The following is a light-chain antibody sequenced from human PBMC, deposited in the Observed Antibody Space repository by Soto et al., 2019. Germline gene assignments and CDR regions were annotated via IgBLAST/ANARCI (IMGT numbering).Light chain of an antibody. CDR1: QSINSE. Sequence: EIVMTQSPATLSLSPGERAALSCRASQSINSELAWYQQKPGQPPRLLIYGASTRATGVPARVTGSETGSEYTRTISGLQAEDFAAYYWQQGHNWPLTFGQGTRLEI. CDR2: GAS. V-gene: IGKV3-15*01. CDR3: QQGHNWPLT. J-gene: IGKJ2*01.